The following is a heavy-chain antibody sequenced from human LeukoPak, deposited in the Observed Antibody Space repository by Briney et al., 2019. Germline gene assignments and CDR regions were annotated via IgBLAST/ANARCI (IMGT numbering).Heavy chain of an antibody. Sequence: SGPALVKPTQTLTLTCTFSGFALSTSGMCVSWIRQPPGKALEWLALIDWHEDKYYSTSLKTRLTISKDTSKNQVVLTMTNMDVVDTATYYCARISRSYGGMDVWGQGTTVTVSS. D-gene: IGHD3-10*01. CDR3: ARISRSYGGMDV. J-gene: IGHJ6*02. CDR2: IDWHEDK. CDR1: GFALSTSGMC. V-gene: IGHV2-70*01.